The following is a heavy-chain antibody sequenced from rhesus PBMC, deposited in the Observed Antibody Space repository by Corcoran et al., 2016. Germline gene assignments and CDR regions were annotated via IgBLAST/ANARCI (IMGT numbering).Heavy chain of an antibody. D-gene: IGHD6-25*01. CDR1: GFTFSSYG. V-gene: IGHV3-54*02. CDR2: ILYDGSKK. Sequence: EVQLVESGGGLVQPGGSLRLSCAASGFTFSSYGMHWVRQAPGKGLEWVAVILYDGSKKYYADSVKERFTIYRDNSKNMLYLKMNNLKLEDTAVYYCARDGGDGSWDYWGQGVLVTVSS. CDR3: ARDGGDGSWDY. J-gene: IGHJ4*01.